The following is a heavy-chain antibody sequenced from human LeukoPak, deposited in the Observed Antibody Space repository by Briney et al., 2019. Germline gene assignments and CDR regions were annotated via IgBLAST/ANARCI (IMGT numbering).Heavy chain of an antibody. CDR3: ARTYGAEQDDY. J-gene: IGHJ4*02. Sequence: SETLSLTCRVSGGFIRSNSYYWGWIRQPPGKGLEWIGSIFYTGSTYYNPSLKSRVTISVDTSRNQFSLKLRSVTAADTAVYYCARTYGAEQDDYWGQGTLVTVSS. CDR1: GGFIRSNSYY. D-gene: IGHD4-17*01. V-gene: IGHV4-39*01. CDR2: IFYTGST.